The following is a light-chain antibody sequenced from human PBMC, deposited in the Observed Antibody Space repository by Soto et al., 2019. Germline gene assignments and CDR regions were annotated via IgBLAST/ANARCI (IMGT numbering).Light chain of an antibody. J-gene: IGLJ2*01. V-gene: IGLV2-8*01. CDR2: EVS. CDR3: CSYGGRNHLV. CDR1: SSDIGDYNY. Sequence: QSALTQPPSASGSPGQSVTISCTGTSSDIGDYNYVSWYQQHPGKAPKLMISEVSQRPSGVPDRFSGSKSGNTASLTVSGLQAEDEADYYCCSYGGRNHLVFGGGTQLPVL.